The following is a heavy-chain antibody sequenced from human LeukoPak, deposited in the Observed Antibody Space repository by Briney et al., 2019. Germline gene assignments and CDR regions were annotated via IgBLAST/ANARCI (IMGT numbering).Heavy chain of an antibody. V-gene: IGHV1-2*02. CDR2: INPNSGGT. D-gene: IGHD5-18*01. CDR3: AREDTAMGIDY. CDR1: GYTFTGYY. J-gene: IGHJ4*02. Sequence: ASVKVSCKASGYTFTGYYMHWVRQAPGQGLEWMGLINPNSGGTNYAQKFQGRVTMTRDTSISKAYMELSRLRSDDTAVYYCAREDTAMGIDYWGQGTLVTVSS.